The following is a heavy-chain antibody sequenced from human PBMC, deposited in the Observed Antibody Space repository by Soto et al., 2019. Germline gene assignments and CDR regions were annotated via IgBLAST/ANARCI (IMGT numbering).Heavy chain of an antibody. D-gene: IGHD5-12*01. CDR2: TIPIFGTA. CDR3: ARVSAHTDGYNYYFDY. Sequence: QVQLVQSGAEVKKPGSSVKVSCKASGGTFSSYAISWVRQAPGQGLEWMGGTIPIFGTANYAQKFQGRVTSTADDSTSTAYMELSSLRSEDTAVYYCARVSAHTDGYNYYFDYWGQGTLVTVSS. J-gene: IGHJ4*02. V-gene: IGHV1-69*01. CDR1: GGTFSSYA.